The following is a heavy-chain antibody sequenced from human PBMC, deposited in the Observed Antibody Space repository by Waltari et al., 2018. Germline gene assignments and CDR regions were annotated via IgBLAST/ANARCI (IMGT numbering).Heavy chain of an antibody. Sequence: EVQLVQSGAEVKKPGESLKISCKGSGYSFTSYWIGWVRQMPGKGLEWMGITDPGDSATRYSPSFQGQVTISADKSISTAYLQWSSLKASDTAMYYCARPLVGSSWSSGGYFDYWGQGTLVTVSS. CDR1: GYSFTSYW. CDR2: TDPGDSAT. D-gene: IGHD6-13*01. J-gene: IGHJ4*02. V-gene: IGHV5-51*01. CDR3: ARPLVGSSWSSGGYFDY.